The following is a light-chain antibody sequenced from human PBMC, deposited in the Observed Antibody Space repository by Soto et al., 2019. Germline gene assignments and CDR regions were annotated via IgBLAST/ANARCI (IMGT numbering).Light chain of an antibody. CDR2: EVS. V-gene: IGLV2-8*01. J-gene: IGLJ2*01. Sequence: HSVLTQPPSASGSPGQSVTISCTGMSSDVGGYNYVSWYQQHPGKAPKLMIYEVSKRPSGVPDRFSGSKSGNTASLTVSGLQAEDEADYYCSSYAGANSVVFGGGTKLTVL. CDR3: SSYAGANSVV. CDR1: SSDVGGYNY.